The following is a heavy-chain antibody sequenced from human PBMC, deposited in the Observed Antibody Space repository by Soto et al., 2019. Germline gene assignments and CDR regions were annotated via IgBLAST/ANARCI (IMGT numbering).Heavy chain of an antibody. D-gene: IGHD3-22*01. V-gene: IGHV1-69*12. CDR1: GGSLSNYG. CDR3: ARGDATKIVVTTYYAMDV. J-gene: IGHJ6*02. CDR2: IIPVVGTP. Sequence: QVQLVQSGAEVKKPGSSVKVSCKASGGSLSNYGISWVRQAPGQGLEWMGAIIPVVGTPNYAQKFQDRVTITADESTTTVYMELRSLTSEDTAVYYCARGDATKIVVTTYYAMDVWGQGTTVTVSS.